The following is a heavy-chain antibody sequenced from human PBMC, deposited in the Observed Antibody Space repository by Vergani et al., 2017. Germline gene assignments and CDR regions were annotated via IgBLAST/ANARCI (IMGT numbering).Heavy chain of an antibody. D-gene: IGHD6-13*01. CDR1: GGSISSSSYY. Sequence: QLQLQESGPGLVKTSETLSLTCTVSGGSISSSSYYWGWIRQPPGKGLEWIGSIYYSGSTYYNPSLKSRVTISVDTSKNQFSLKLSSAAAADTAVYYCEAYSSIWYGLVFDYWGQGTLVTVSS. J-gene: IGHJ4*02. CDR3: EAYSSIWYGLVFDY. CDR2: IYYSGST. V-gene: IGHV4-39*01.